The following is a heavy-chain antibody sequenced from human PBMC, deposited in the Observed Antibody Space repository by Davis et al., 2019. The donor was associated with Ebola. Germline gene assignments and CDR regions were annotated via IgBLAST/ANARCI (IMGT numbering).Heavy chain of an antibody. D-gene: IGHD1/OR15-1a*01. CDR1: GGSISSGGYS. CDR3: ARNNRNNGYYFDY. V-gene: IGHV4-30-2*06. CDR2: IYHGGST. J-gene: IGHJ4*02. Sequence: SETLSLTCAVSGGSISSGGYSWSWIRQSPGKGLEWIGYIYHGGSTYYNPSLESRVTISVDKSNNQFSLKMNSVTAADTAMYYCARNNRNNGYYFDYWGQGIQVTVSS.